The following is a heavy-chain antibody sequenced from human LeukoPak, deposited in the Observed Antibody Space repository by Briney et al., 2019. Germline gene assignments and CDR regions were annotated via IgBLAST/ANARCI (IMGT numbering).Heavy chain of an antibody. V-gene: IGHV4-39*01. J-gene: IGHJ4*02. Sequence: SETLSLTCTASGDSISSSTYYWGWIRPPPGKGLEWIGSIYYSGNTYYSPALKSRLTVSVDTSKNQFSLKLSSVTAADTAVYYCARMSYLNWLVHFDDWGQGTLVTVSS. CDR2: IYYSGNT. CDR3: ARMSYLNWLVHFDD. D-gene: IGHD6-19*01. CDR1: GDSISSSTYY.